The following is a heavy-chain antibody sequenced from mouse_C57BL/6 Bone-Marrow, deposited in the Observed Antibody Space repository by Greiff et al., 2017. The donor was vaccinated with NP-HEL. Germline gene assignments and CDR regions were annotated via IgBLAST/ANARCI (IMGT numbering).Heavy chain of an antibody. J-gene: IGHJ2*01. Sequence: QVHVKQPGAELVKPGASVKLSCKASGYTFTSYWMHWVKQRPGQGLEWIGMIHPNSGSTNYNEKFKSKATLTVDKSSSTAYMQLSSLTSEDSAVYYCAITTVVAVDYWGQGTTLTVSS. D-gene: IGHD1-1*01. V-gene: IGHV1-64*01. CDR3: AITTVVAVDY. CDR2: IHPNSGST. CDR1: GYTFTSYW.